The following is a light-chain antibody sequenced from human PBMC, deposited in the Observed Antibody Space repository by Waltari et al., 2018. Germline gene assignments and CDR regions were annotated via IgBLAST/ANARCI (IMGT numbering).Light chain of an antibody. J-gene: IGLJ2*01. V-gene: IGLV1-44*01. CDR3: AAWDGSLDGVV. CDR2: NNH. Sequence: QSLLTQPPSASGTPGQRVTISCSGSTSNIGSNAVNWYQQLPGTAPKLLIYNNHQRPAGGPDRCAGSKSGTSASLAISGLQSEDEADYYCAAWDGSLDGVVFGGGTMLTVL. CDR1: TSNIGSNA.